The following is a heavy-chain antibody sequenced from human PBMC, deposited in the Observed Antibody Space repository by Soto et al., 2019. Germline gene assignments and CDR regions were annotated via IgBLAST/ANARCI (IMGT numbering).Heavy chain of an antibody. Sequence: VQLVESGGGVVQPGTSLRLSCAASGFTFSRHGMHWVRQAPGKGLEWVAVIWYDGSNKYYVDSVKGRFTISRDNSKNTVYLQMNSLRAEDTAIYYCAREQLGDYYYAMDVWGQGTAVTVSS. CDR2: IWYDGSNK. D-gene: IGHD1-1*01. CDR1: GFTFSRHG. V-gene: IGHV3-33*01. CDR3: AREQLGDYYYAMDV. J-gene: IGHJ6*02.